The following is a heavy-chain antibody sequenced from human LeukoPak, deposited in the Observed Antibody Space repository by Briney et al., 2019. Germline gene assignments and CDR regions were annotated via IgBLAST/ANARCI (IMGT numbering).Heavy chain of an antibody. CDR2: IYHSGST. V-gene: IGHV4-4*02. CDR1: GGSISSSNW. CDR3: ARPTGGYSYGIDY. D-gene: IGHD5-18*01. Sequence: PSETLSLTCAVSGGSISSSNWWSWVRQPPGKGLEWIGSIYHSGSTYYNPSLKSRVTLSVDTSNNQFSLKLSSVTAADTAVYYCARPTGGYSYGIDYWGQGTLVTVSS. J-gene: IGHJ4*02.